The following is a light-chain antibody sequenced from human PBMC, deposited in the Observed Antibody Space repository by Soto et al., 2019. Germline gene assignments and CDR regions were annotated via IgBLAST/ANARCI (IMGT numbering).Light chain of an antibody. CDR3: QQYGSSSRT. Sequence: EIVLTQSPGTLSLSPGERATLSCRASQTVNSDYLAWFQQRPGQAPRLLIFATSRRATDIPDRFSGSGSGTDFTLTITSLEPEDFAVYYCQQYGSSSRTFGQGTKVDIK. J-gene: IGKJ1*01. CDR1: QTVNSDY. CDR2: ATS. V-gene: IGKV3-20*01.